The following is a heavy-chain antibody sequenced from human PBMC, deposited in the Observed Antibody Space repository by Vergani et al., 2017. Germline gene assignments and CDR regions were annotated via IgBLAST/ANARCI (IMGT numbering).Heavy chain of an antibody. D-gene: IGHD6-19*01. CDR1: GFTFSSYG. CDR3: AKLGGYSSGLEVYFDY. V-gene: IGHV3-30*18. J-gene: IGHJ4*02. Sequence: QVQLVESGGGVVQPGRSLRLSCAASGFTFSSYGMHWVRQAPGKGLEWVAVISYDGSNKYYADSVKGRFTISRDNSKNTLYLQMNSLRAEDTAVYYCAKLGGYSSGLEVYFDYWGQGTLVTVSS. CDR2: ISYDGSNK.